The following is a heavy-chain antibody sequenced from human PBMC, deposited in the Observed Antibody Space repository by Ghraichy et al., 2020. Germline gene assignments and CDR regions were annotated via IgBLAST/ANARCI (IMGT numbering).Heavy chain of an antibody. CDR2: ISSDVSTI. J-gene: IGHJ4*02. D-gene: IGHD1-26*01. CDR1: GFPFSSYE. CDR3: ARDLVGATTLGYFDY. Sequence: GESLNISCAASGFPFSSYEMNWVRQAPGKGLEWLSYISSDVSTIYYADSVKGRFTISRDNAKNSLYLQMNSLRAEDTAVYYCARDLVGATTLGYFDYWGQGTLVTVSS. V-gene: IGHV3-48*03.